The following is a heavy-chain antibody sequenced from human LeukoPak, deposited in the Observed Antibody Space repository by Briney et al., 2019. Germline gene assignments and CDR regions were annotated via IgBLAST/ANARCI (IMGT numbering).Heavy chain of an antibody. J-gene: IGHJ4*02. D-gene: IGHD3-22*01. V-gene: IGHV4-39*02. Sequence: SETLSLTCTNSATSISTNNYNWGWVRQPPGKGPEWIASMYRNGNTYNPSLKSRLTISADMSKTHFFLSLSSVTAADTAVYYCARGGYDSSGYYSAYWGQGTLVTVSS. CDR1: ATSISTNNYN. CDR3: ARGGYDSSGYYSAY. CDR2: MYRNGNT.